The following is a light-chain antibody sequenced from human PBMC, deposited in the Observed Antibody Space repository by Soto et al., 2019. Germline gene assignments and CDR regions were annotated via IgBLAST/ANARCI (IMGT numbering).Light chain of an antibody. CDR1: QSVSSN. J-gene: IGKJ1*01. V-gene: IGKV3D-15*01. Sequence: EIVMTQSPATLSVSPGERATLSCRASQSVSSNLAWYQQKPGQAPRLLIYGASTRATGIPARFSGSGSGTEFTLTISSLQSEDFAVYYCQQYNNWPPRTFGQGTKVDSK. CDR2: GAS. CDR3: QQYNNWPPRT.